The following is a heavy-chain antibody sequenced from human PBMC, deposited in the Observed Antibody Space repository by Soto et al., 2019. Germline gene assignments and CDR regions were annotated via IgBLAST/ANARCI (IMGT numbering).Heavy chain of an antibody. V-gene: IGHV4-59*01. J-gene: IGHJ5*02. CDR1: GGSICSYD. CDR2: IYYSRST. Sequence: SEPLSLTCTVSGGSICSYDWSWIRQPPRKELEKKGYIYYSRSTNYNPSLKSRVTISVDTSKNQFSLKLSSVTAADTAVYYCAILLGYCSGGSCYPMGWFDPWGQGTLVTVSS. CDR3: AILLGYCSGGSCYPMGWFDP. D-gene: IGHD2-15*01.